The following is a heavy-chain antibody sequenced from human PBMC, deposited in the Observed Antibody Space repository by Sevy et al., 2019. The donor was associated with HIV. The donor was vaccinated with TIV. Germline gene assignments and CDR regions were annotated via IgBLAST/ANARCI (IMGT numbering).Heavy chain of an antibody. CDR3: ARDSNEYGDYRLSYYFDY. CDR2: IYYDGNNK. J-gene: IGHJ4*02. V-gene: IGHV3-33*01. D-gene: IGHD4-17*01. CDR1: GFTFNSYG. Sequence: GGSLRLSYAASGFTFNSYGMRWVRQAPIKGLEWVASIYYDGNNKYYADSVKGRFTISRDESKNTLYLQMNSLRAEDTAVYYCARDSNEYGDYRLSYYFDYWGQGALVTVSS.